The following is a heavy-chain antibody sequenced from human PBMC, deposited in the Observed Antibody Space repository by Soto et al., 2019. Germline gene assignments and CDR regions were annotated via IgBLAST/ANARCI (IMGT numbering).Heavy chain of an antibody. D-gene: IGHD1-26*01. V-gene: IGHV3-30-3*01. CDR2: ISYDGSNK. J-gene: IGHJ4*02. Sequence: QVQLVESGGGVVQPGRSLRLSCAASGFTFSSYAMHWVRQAPGKGLEWVAVISYDGSNKYYADSVKGRFTISRDNSKNTLYLQMNSLSAEDTAVYYCARDEGWELLYWGQGTLVTVSS. CDR3: ARDEGWELLY. CDR1: GFTFSSYA.